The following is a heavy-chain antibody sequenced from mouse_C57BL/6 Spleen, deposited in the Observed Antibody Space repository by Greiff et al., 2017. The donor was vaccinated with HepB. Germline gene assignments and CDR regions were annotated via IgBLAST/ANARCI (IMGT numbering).Heavy chain of an antibody. CDR2: IYPRDGST. J-gene: IGHJ2*01. V-gene: IGHV1-78*01. D-gene: IGHD1-1*01. Sequence: QVQLQQSDAELVKPGASVKISCKVSGYTFPDHTIPWRKQRPEQGLEWIGYIYPRDGSTKYNEKFKGKATLTADKSSSTAYMQLNSLTSEDSAVYFCARTPITTVVATEYFDYWGQGTTLTVSS. CDR1: GYTFPDHT. CDR3: ARTPITTVVATEYFDY.